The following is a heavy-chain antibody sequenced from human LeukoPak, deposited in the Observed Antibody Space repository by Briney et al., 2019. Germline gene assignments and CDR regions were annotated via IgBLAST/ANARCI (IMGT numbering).Heavy chain of an antibody. CDR1: GFIFSSYV. Sequence: SGGSLRLSCAASGFIFSSYVMSWVRQAPGKGLEWVSTISGSGVSTYYADSVKGRFTISRDNSKNTLYLQLNNVRAEDTAVYYCAPLSSGYWGQGTLVTVSS. V-gene: IGHV3-23*01. J-gene: IGHJ4*02. CDR3: APLSSGY. D-gene: IGHD3-10*01. CDR2: ISGSGVST.